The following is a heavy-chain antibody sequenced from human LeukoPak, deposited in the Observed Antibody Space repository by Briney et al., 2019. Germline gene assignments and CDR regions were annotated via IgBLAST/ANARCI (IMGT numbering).Heavy chain of an antibody. J-gene: IGHJ4*02. D-gene: IGHD5-18*01. V-gene: IGHV4-59*12. CDR2: IYSSGST. Sequence: SETLSLTCTVSGGSISNFYWSWIRQPPGKGLEWIGYIYSSGSTNYNPSLKSRVTISVDTFKNQFSLKLSSVTAADTAVYYCARGPIQLRTFDYWGQGTLVTVSS. CDR3: ARGPIQLRTFDY. CDR1: GGSISNFY.